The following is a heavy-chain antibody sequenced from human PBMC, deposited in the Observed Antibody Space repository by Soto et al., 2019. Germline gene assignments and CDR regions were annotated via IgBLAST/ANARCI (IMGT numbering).Heavy chain of an antibody. Sequence: SVKVSCKASGVTFSRQDMRWVRQAPGQGLEWMGGIIPIFGTPQYAEKFQDRVTITADESTSTVYLELSSLTSEDTAVYYCVRVSARIVVVPRVEGDNWFDPGGQETLVTVSS. V-gene: IGHV1-69*13. D-gene: IGHD2-2*01. J-gene: IGHJ5*02. CDR3: VRVSARIVVVPRVEGDNWFDP. CDR1: GVTFSRQD. CDR2: IIPIFGTP.